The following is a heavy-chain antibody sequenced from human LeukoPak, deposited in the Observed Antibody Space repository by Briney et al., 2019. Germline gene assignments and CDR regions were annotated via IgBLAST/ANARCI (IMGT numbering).Heavy chain of an antibody. CDR2: INSDGTTT. J-gene: IGHJ5*02. D-gene: IGHD2-15*01. Sequence: GGTLRLSCAASGFTFSNYFMHWVRQAPGKGLVWVSRINSDGTTTMYADSVKGRFTISRDNAKNTLYLQMSSLRDEDTAVYYCARRVDATRWFDPWGQGALVTV. V-gene: IGHV3-74*03. CDR3: ARRVDATRWFDP. CDR1: GFTFSNYF.